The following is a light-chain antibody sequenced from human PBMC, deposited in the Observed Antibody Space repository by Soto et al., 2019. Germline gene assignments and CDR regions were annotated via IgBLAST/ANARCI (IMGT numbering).Light chain of an antibody. CDR3: QQYGSSGT. Sequence: EIVLTQSPGTLSLSPGERGTLSCGASQSVSNNYLAWYQQKPGQAPRLLIYGASNRATGIPDRFSGSGSGTDFTLTISRLEPEDFAVYYCQQYGSSGTFGQGTKVDIK. CDR2: GAS. J-gene: IGKJ1*01. CDR1: QSVSNNY. V-gene: IGKV3-20*01.